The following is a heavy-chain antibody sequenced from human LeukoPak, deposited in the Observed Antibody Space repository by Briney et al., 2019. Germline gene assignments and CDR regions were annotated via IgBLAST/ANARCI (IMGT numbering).Heavy chain of an antibody. D-gene: IGHD3-22*01. CDR2: INPNSGGT. V-gene: IGHV1-2*06. CDR3: ASYYDSSGYYYAGDY. Sequence: ASVKVSCKASGYTFTGYYMHWVRQAPGQGLEWMGRINPNSGGTNYAQKFQGRVTMTRDTSISTAYMELSRLRSDDTAVYYCASYYDSSGYYYAGDYWGQGTLVTVSS. J-gene: IGHJ4*02. CDR1: GYTFTGYY.